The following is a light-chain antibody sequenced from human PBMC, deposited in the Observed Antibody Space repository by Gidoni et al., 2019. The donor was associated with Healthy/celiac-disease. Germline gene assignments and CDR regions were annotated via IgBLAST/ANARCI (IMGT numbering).Light chain of an antibody. CDR1: KLGDKY. J-gene: IGLJ3*02. V-gene: IGLV3-1*01. CDR2: QDS. CDR3: QAWDSSTSQLKV. Sequence: SYELTQPPSVSVSPGQTASITCSGDKLGDKYACWYQQKPGQSPVLVIYQDSKRPSGIPERFSGSNSGNTATLTISGTQAMDEADYYCQAWDSSTSQLKVFGGGTKLTVL.